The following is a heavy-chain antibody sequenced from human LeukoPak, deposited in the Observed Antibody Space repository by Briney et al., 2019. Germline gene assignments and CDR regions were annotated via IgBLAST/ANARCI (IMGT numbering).Heavy chain of an antibody. CDR1: GYPFTDYD. Sequence: ASVKVSCKASGYPFTDYDINWVRQGTGQGLGLRGWMNPNSGYTGNAQKFQGRLNMTRNTSISTAYMELSSLRFEDTAVYYCARVAAATSNRPFDYWGQGTLVTVSS. V-gene: IGHV1-8*01. J-gene: IGHJ4*02. D-gene: IGHD6-13*01. CDR2: MNPNSGYT. CDR3: ARVAAATSNRPFDY.